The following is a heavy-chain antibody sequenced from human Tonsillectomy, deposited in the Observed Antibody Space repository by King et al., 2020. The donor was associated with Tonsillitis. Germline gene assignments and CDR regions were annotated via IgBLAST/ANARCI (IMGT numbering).Heavy chain of an antibody. Sequence: VTLRESSPALVKPTQTLTLTCTFSGFSLSASGMCVSWIRQPPGKALEWLALIDWDDDKYYSTSLKTRLTISKDTSKNQVVLTMTNMDPVDTATYYCARGTSVFRFLPPYYYYMDVWGKGTTVIVSS. D-gene: IGHD3-3*01. CDR2: IDWDDDK. J-gene: IGHJ6*03. V-gene: IGHV2-70*01. CDR3: ARGTSVFRFLPPYYYYMDV. CDR1: GFSLSASGMC.